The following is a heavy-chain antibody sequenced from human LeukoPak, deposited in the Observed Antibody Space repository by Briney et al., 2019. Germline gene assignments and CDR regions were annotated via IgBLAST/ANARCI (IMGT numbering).Heavy chain of an antibody. D-gene: IGHD3-10*01. CDR2: ISGSDDGT. Sequence: GGSLRLSCAASGFTFSTYAVHWVRQAPGKGLEWVSSISGSDDGTYYADSVKGRFTISRDNSKNTLYLQMNSLRAEDTAVYYCAKRGPVYSASPGNYFDYWGQGTLVTVSS. CDR1: GFTFSTYA. CDR3: AKRGPVYSASPGNYFDY. J-gene: IGHJ4*02. V-gene: IGHV3-23*01.